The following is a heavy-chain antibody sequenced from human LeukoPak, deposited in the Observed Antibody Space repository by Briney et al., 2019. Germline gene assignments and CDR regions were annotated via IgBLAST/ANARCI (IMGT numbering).Heavy chain of an antibody. Sequence: SETLSLTCTVSGGSISSGGYYWSWIRQHPGTGLEWIGYIYYSGSTYYNPSLKSRVTISVDTSKNQFSLKLSSVTAADTAVYYCARDHGYSGYDPLRGMDVWGQGTTVTVSS. J-gene: IGHJ6*02. D-gene: IGHD5-12*01. V-gene: IGHV4-31*03. CDR2: IYYSGST. CDR1: GGSISSGGYY. CDR3: ARDHGYSGYDPLRGMDV.